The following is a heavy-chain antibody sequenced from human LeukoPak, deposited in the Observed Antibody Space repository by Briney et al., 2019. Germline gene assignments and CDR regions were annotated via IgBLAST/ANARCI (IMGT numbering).Heavy chain of an antibody. Sequence: PGGSLRLSCAASGFTFSSYGMHWVRQAPGKGLEWVAVIWVNGINKYYVDSVRGRFTISRDNSKNTLYLEMNSLRAEDTAVYYCAGERGPFDAFDIWGQGTMVTVSS. J-gene: IGHJ3*02. CDR1: GFTFSSYG. CDR2: IWVNGINK. V-gene: IGHV3-33*08. CDR3: AGERGPFDAFDI.